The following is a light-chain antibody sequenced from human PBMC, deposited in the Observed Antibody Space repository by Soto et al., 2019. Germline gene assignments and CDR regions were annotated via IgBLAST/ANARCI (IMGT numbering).Light chain of an antibody. CDR3: QHYNNWTPWT. V-gene: IGKV3-15*01. Sequence: DIVMTQSPATLSLSPGERATLSCRASQTVNNNLAWYQQKPGQAPRLLIFGASTRATGIPVRFSGSGSGTDFTLTISSLQSEDSAVYYCQHYNNWTPWTFGQGTKVEIK. J-gene: IGKJ1*01. CDR1: QTVNNN. CDR2: GAS.